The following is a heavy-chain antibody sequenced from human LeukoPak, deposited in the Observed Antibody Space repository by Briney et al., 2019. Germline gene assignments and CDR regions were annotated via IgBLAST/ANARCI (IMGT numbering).Heavy chain of an antibody. CDR1: GFTFSSYA. CDR3: ARARPSMWIDY. J-gene: IGHJ4*02. CDR2: ISYDGSDK. V-gene: IGHV3-30*04. D-gene: IGHD5-12*01. Sequence: GGSLRLSCAASGFTFSSYAMYWVRQAPGKGLEWVAVISYDGSDKFYADSVKGRFTISRDSSKNTLCLQMNSLRPEDTAVYYCARARPSMWIDYWGQGTLVTVSS.